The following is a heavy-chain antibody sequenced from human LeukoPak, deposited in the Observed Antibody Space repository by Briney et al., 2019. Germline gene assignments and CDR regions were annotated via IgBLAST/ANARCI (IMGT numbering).Heavy chain of an antibody. CDR3: AKDMGYYDSSGNDAFDI. D-gene: IGHD3-22*01. Sequence: GGSLRLSCAASGFTSDDYAMHWVRQAPGEGLEWVSGISWNSGSIGYADSVKGRFTISRDNAKNSLYLQMNSLRAEDTALYYCAKDMGYYDSSGNDAFDIWGQGTMVTVSS. CDR2: ISWNSGSI. CDR1: GFTSDDYA. J-gene: IGHJ3*02. V-gene: IGHV3-9*02.